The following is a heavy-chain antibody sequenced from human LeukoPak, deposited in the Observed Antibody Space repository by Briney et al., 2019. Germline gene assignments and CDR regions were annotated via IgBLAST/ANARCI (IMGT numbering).Heavy chain of an antibody. V-gene: IGHV1-2*02. J-gene: IGHJ4*02. CDR3: ASSNGYSSGWYLPITDY. D-gene: IGHD6-19*01. CDR2: INPNSGGT. Sequence: ASVKVSCKASGYTFTDYYMHWVRQAPGQGLEWMGWINPNSGGTNYAQKFQGRVAMTRDTSISTAYMELSSLRSEDTAVYYCASSNGYSSGWYLPITDYWGQGTLVTVSS. CDR1: GYTFTDYY.